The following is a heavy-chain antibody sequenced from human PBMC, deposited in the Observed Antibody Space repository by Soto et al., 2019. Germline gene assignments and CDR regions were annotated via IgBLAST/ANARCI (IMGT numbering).Heavy chain of an antibody. Sequence: VGSLRLSCAASGFTFSSYGMHWVRQAPGKGLEWVAVISYDGSNKYYADSVKGRFTISRDNSKNTLYLQMNSLRAEDTAVYYCAKGLGYCSGGRCDSGFDYWGQGTLVTVSS. CDR3: AKGLGYCSGGRCDSGFDY. J-gene: IGHJ4*02. CDR1: GFTFSSYG. CDR2: ISYDGSNK. D-gene: IGHD2-15*01. V-gene: IGHV3-30*18.